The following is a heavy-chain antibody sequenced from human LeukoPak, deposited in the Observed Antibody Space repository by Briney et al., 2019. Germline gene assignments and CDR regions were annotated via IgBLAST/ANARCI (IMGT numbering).Heavy chain of an antibody. CDR1: GGSISSGDYY. CDR2: IYYSGST. J-gene: IGHJ4*02. Sequence: SESLSLTCTVFGGSISSGDYYWSWIRQPPGKGLEWIGYIYYSGSTYYNPSLKSRVTISVDTSKNQFSLKLSSVTAADTAVYYCATSDSSGWPLDYWGQGTLVTVSS. D-gene: IGHD6-19*01. V-gene: IGHV4-30-4*02. CDR3: ATSDSSGWPLDY.